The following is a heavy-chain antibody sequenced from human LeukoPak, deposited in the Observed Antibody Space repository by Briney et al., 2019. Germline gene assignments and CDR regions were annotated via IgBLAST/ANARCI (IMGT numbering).Heavy chain of an antibody. V-gene: IGHV3-74*01. CDR3: ARQSSGYDLGY. CDR2: INSDGSDT. Sequence: GGSLRLSCAASGFTFSSYWIHWVRQAPRKGLVWVSRINSDGSDTTYADSVKGRFTISRDNAKNTLYLQMNSLRAEDTAVYYCARQSSGYDLGYWGQGTLVTVSS. D-gene: IGHD5-12*01. CDR1: GFTFSSYW. J-gene: IGHJ4*02.